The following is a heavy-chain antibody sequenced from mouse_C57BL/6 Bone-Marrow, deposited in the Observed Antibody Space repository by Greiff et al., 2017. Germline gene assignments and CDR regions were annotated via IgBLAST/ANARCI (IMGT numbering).Heavy chain of an antibody. Sequence: EVKLVESGAELVRPGASVKLSCTASGFTIKGDYMHWVKQRPEQGLEWIGWIDPENGDTASASKFTGKATITTDTASNTADLQLSSLTSEDTDVYYGTINWDYVDYWGQGTTLTVSS. J-gene: IGHJ2*01. D-gene: IGHD4-1*02. CDR2: IDPENGDT. V-gene: IGHV14-4*01. CDR1: GFTIKGDY. CDR3: TINWDYVDY.